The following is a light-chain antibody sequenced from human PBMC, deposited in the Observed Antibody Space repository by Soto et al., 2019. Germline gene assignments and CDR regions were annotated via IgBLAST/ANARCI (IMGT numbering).Light chain of an antibody. CDR1: QSVSIW. V-gene: IGKV1-5*01. Sequence: DIQMTQSPSTLSASVGDTVTITCRASQSVSIWLVWYQQKPGKAPKLLIYDASSLESGVPSRFSGSGSGTEFTLTISSLQPDDFATYYCQQYNSYWTFGQGTKVDIK. CDR2: DAS. J-gene: IGKJ1*01. CDR3: QQYNSYWT.